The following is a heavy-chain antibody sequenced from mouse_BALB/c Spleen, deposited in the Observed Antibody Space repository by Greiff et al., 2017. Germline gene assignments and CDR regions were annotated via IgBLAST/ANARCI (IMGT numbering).Heavy chain of an antibody. Sequence: VQLQQSGAELVKPGASVKLSCKASGYTFTSYYMYWVKQRPGQGLEWIGEINPSNGGTNFNEKFKSKATLTVDKSSSTAYMQLSSLTSEDSAVYYCTKGMITGAYWGQGTLVTVSA. CDR3: TKGMITGAY. J-gene: IGHJ3*01. V-gene: IGHV1S81*02. CDR2: INPSNGGT. CDR1: GYTFTSYY. D-gene: IGHD2-4*01.